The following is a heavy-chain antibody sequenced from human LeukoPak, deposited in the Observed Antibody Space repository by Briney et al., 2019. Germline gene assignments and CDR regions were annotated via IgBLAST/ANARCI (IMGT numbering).Heavy chain of an antibody. V-gene: IGHV3-30*04. J-gene: IGHJ6*03. CDR1: GFTFSSYA. D-gene: IGHD1-26*01. CDR2: ISYDGSNK. Sequence: GRSLRFSCAASGFTFSSYAMHWVRQAPGKGLEWVAVISYDGSNKYYADSVKGRFTISRDNSKNTLYLQMNSLRAEDTAVYYCARHRELLNHYYYYYMDVWGKGTTVTVSS. CDR3: ARHRELLNHYYYYYMDV.